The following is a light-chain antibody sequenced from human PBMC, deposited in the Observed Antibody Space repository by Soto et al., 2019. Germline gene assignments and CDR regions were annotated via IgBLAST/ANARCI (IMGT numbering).Light chain of an antibody. CDR1: RSNIGSNY. Sequence: QSVLTQPPSASGTPGQRVTISCSGSRSNIGSNYVFWYQQLPGTAPKLLIYSNYQRPSGVPDRFSGSKSGTSASLAISGLRSEDEADYYCAAWDDSLRGYVFGSGTQLTVL. V-gene: IGLV1-47*02. CDR2: SNY. J-gene: IGLJ1*01. CDR3: AAWDDSLRGYV.